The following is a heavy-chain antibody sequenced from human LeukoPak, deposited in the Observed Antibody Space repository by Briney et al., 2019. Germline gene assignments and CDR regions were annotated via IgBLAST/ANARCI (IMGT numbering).Heavy chain of an antibody. CDR3: AKGSYDTGTFDY. J-gene: IGHJ4*02. CDR1: GFTFDDYA. CDR2: ISWNSGSI. D-gene: IGHD3-22*01. V-gene: IGHV3-9*01. Sequence: HSGGSLRLSCAASGFTFDDYAMHWVRQAPGKGLEWVSGISWNSGSIGYADSVKGRFTISRDNAKNSLYLQMNSLRAEDTALYYCAKGSYDTGTFDYWGQGTLVTVSS.